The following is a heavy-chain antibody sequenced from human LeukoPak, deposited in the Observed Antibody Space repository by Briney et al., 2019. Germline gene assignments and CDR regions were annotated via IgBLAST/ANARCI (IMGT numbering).Heavy chain of an antibody. CDR3: AKEREGPLDS. CDR1: GYTFTSYS. V-gene: IGHV7-4-1*02. CDR2: IDSKTGNP. Sequence: ASVKVSCKASGYTFTSYSINWVRQAPGQGLEWMGWIDSKTGNPTYAQGFTGRFVFSLDTSVSTAYLQISSLKAEDTAVYYCAKEREGPLDSWGQGTLVTVSS. J-gene: IGHJ5*01. D-gene: IGHD5-24*01.